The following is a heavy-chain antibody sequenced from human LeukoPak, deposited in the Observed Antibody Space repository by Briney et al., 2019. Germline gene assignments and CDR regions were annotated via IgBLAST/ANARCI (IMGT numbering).Heavy chain of an antibody. Sequence: GGSLRLSCAASGFTFSSYAMSWVRQAPGKGLEWVSAISGSGGSTYYADSVKGRFTISRDNSKNTLYLQMNSLRAEDTAVYYCAKEHLGYCSSTSCLPGDYGMDVWGRGTTVTVSS. CDR3: AKEHLGYCSSTSCLPGDYGMDV. CDR2: ISGSGGST. V-gene: IGHV3-23*01. D-gene: IGHD2-2*01. J-gene: IGHJ6*02. CDR1: GFTFSSYA.